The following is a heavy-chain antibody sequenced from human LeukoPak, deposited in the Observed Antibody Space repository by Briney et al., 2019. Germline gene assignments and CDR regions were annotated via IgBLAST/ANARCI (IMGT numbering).Heavy chain of an antibody. Sequence: GASVKVSCKASGGTFSSYAISWVRQAPGQGLEWMGRIIPILGIANYAQKFQGRVTITADKSTSTAYMELSSLRSEDTAVYYCARENIVAGRGPEDPWGQGTLVTVSS. J-gene: IGHJ5*02. CDR2: IIPILGIA. V-gene: IGHV1-69*04. D-gene: IGHD2/OR15-2a*01. CDR1: GGTFSSYA. CDR3: ARENIVAGRGPEDP.